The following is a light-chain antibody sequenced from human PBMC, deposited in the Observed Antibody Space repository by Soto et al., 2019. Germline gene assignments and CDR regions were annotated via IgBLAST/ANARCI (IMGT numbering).Light chain of an antibody. CDR2: KVS. J-gene: IGKJ1*01. V-gene: IGKV1-5*03. CDR1: QSISSW. Sequence: IQMTQSPSTLSASVGDRVTITCRASQSISSWLAWFQQKPGKAPNLLIYKVSNLESGVPSRFSGSGSGTEFTLTISSLQPDDFATYYCQQYYSYSWTFGQGTKVEIK. CDR3: QQYYSYSWT.